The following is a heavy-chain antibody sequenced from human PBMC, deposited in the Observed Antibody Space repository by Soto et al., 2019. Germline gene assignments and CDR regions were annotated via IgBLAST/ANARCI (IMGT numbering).Heavy chain of an antibody. D-gene: IGHD6-6*01. V-gene: IGHV1-18*01. J-gene: IGHJ4*02. CDR3: ARDPQYSTSSQVFDS. CDR1: GYTFTTYG. CDR2: ISTYNGNT. Sequence: QVQLVQSGAEVKKPGASVKVSCKASGYTFTTYGISWVRQAPGQGLEWMGRISTYNGNTKYAQKLQGRVNMTTDTSTSTAYMELRSLRSDDTAVYYFARDPQYSTSSQVFDSWGQGTLVTVSS.